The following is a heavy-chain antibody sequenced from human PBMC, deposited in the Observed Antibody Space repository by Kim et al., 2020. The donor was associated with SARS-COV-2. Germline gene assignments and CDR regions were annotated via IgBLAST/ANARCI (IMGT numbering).Heavy chain of an antibody. CDR1: GGSISSSSYY. Sequence: SETLSLTCTVSGGSISSSSYYWGWIRQPPGKGLEWIGSIYYSGSTYYNPSLKSRVTISVDTSKNQFSLKLSSVTAADTAVYYCASRIRYFDWLVDYWGQGTLVTVSS. J-gene: IGHJ4*02. CDR3: ASRIRYFDWLVDY. V-gene: IGHV4-39*01. CDR2: IYYSGST. D-gene: IGHD3-9*01.